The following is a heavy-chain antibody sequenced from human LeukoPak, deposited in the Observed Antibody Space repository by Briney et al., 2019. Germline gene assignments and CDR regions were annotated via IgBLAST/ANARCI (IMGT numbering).Heavy chain of an antibody. CDR3: ARESGYSQGKGLVY. Sequence: SETLSLTCTVSGGPISSYYWSWIRQPPGKGLEWIGYIYYSGSTYYNPSLMGRVTISPDTSKNQFSLKLTSVTAADTAVYYCARESGYSQGKGLVYWGQGTLVTVSS. J-gene: IGHJ4*02. CDR1: GGPISSYY. V-gene: IGHV4-30-4*08. D-gene: IGHD5-12*01. CDR2: IYYSGST.